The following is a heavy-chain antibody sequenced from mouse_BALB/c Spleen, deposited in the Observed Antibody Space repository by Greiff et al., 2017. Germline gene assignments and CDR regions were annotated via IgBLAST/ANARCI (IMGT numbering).Heavy chain of an antibody. D-gene: IGHD2-10*02. Sequence: EVQLQQSGGGLVKPGGSLKLSCAASGFTFSDYYMYWVRQTPEKRLEWVATISDGGSYTYYPDSVKGRFTISRDNAKNNLYLQMSSLKSEDTAMYYCARAYGNLKWFAYWGQGTLVTVSA. V-gene: IGHV5-4*02. CDR3: ARAYGNLKWFAY. CDR1: GFTFSDYY. J-gene: IGHJ3*01. CDR2: ISDGGSYT.